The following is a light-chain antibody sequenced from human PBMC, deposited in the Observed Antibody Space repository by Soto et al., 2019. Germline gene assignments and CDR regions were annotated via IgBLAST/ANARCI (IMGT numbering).Light chain of an antibody. J-gene: IGKJ1*01. CDR1: QSISIY. Sequence: DIQMTQSPSSLSASIGDRLTITCRASQSISIYLNWYQQKPGKAPRLLIYAATSLQSGVPSRFSGGGSGADVTLTVSSLQPEDFVTYYCQQSYSIPHPFGQGTKVEI. CDR2: AAT. V-gene: IGKV1-39*01. CDR3: QQSYSIPHP.